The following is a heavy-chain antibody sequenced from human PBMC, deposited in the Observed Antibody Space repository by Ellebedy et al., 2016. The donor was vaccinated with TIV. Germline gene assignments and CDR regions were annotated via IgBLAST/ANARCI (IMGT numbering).Heavy chain of an antibody. V-gene: IGHV4-59*01. CDR2: IYYSGTT. Sequence: SETLSLTCTVPGGSIRSYYWSWIRQPPGKGLEWIGYIYYSGTTNYNPSLKSRVTISVDTSKNQFSLKLSSVTAADTAVYYCARAAGVRAPYYFDYWGQGTLVTVSS. CDR1: GGSIRSYY. D-gene: IGHD3-10*01. J-gene: IGHJ4*02. CDR3: ARAAGVRAPYYFDY.